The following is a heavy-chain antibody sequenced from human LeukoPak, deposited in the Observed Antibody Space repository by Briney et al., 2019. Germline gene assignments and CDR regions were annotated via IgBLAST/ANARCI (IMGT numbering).Heavy chain of an antibody. Sequence: GGSLRLSCAASGFTFSSYWMHWVRQAPGKGVVWVSRIKSDGSTNYADSVRGRFTISRDNAKNTLSLQMNSLRAEDTGVYYCARAPSEIGGYYPEYFRHWGQGTLVTVSS. CDR3: ARAPSEIGGYYPEYFRH. CDR1: GFTFSSYW. V-gene: IGHV3-74*01. D-gene: IGHD3-22*01. CDR2: IKSDGST. J-gene: IGHJ1*01.